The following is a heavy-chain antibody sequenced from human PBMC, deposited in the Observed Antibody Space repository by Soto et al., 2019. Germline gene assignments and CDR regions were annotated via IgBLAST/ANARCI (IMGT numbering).Heavy chain of an antibody. J-gene: IGHJ4*02. CDR3: ARGREVLLEFDLDF. V-gene: IGHV3-48*01. CDR2: ISSSGHII. CDR1: GFTFSAHG. Sequence: GGSPKLSCAASGFTFSAHGINWVRQAPGKGLEWVAFISSSGHIIYYADSVKGRFTISRDNAKDSLFLQMNSLRPEDTAVYYCARGREVLLEFDLDFWGQGTLGTVSS. D-gene: IGHD2-8*01.